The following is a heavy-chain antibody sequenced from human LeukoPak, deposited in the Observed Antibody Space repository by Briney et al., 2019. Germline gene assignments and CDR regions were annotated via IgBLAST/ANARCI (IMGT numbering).Heavy chain of an antibody. CDR3: ARHGRDCFADSYYGMNV. D-gene: IGHD2-21*01. V-gene: IGHV3-48*03. CDR2: INTSGGTI. Sequence: GGSLRLSCAASGFTLSGYEMNWVRQAPGKGLEWLSYINTSGGTIYYADSVKGRFTISRDNAESSVYLQMNSLRAEDTGIYYCARHGRDCFADSYYGMNVWGQGTTVTVSS. J-gene: IGHJ6*02. CDR1: GFTLSGYE.